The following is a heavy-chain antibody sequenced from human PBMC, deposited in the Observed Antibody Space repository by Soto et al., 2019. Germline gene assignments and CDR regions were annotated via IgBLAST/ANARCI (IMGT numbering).Heavy chain of an antibody. CDR3: ASDVGHDYGGNSEPY. V-gene: IGHV3-53*01. Sequence: EVQVVESGGGLIQPGGSLRLSCAASGFTVSSNYMSWVRQAPGKGLEWVSVIYSGGSTYYADSVKGRFTISRDNSKNTLYLQMNSLRAADTAVYYCASDVGHDYGGNSEPYWGQGTLVTVSS. CDR2: IYSGGST. D-gene: IGHD4-17*01. J-gene: IGHJ4*02. CDR1: GFTVSSNY.